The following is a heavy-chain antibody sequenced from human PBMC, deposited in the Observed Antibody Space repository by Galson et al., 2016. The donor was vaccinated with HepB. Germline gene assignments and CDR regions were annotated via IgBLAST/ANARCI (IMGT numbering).Heavy chain of an antibody. J-gene: IGHJ4*02. D-gene: IGHD4-17*01. CDR2: ISVSGGST. CDR3: VRDAYGDKRGDY. CDR1: GFTFSTYA. V-gene: IGHV3-23*01. Sequence: SLRLSCAASGFTFSTYALSWLRQAPGKGLEWVSSISVSGGSTYYADSVKGRFTISRDNARNSLYLQMKSLRDEDTAVYYCVRDAYGDKRGDYWGQGTLVTVSS.